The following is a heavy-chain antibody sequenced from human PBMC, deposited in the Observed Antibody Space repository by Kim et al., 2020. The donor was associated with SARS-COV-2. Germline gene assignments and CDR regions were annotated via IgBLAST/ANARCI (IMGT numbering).Heavy chain of an antibody. Sequence: ARFTISRDNSKNTLYLQRNSLRAEDTAVYYCARDGRPEWVVVTSYYGMDVWGQGTTVTVSS. D-gene: IGHD3-22*01. CDR3: ARDGRPEWVVVTSYYGMDV. J-gene: IGHJ6*02. V-gene: IGHV3-30*07.